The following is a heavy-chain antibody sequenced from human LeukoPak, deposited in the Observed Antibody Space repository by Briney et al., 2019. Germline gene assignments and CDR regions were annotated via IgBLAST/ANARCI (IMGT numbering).Heavy chain of an antibody. Sequence: PGGSLRLSCAASGFTFSDAWMNWVRLAPGKGLEWVSRKSRNRGETVDYAAPVKGRFTISRDDSKTTVYLQMNSLKTEDTAIYYCTTDGSTTLSNTFDYWGQGTLVTVSS. CDR3: TTDGSTTLSNTFDY. V-gene: IGHV3-15*01. J-gene: IGHJ4*02. CDR1: GFTFSDAW. D-gene: IGHD1-26*01. CDR2: KSRNRGETV.